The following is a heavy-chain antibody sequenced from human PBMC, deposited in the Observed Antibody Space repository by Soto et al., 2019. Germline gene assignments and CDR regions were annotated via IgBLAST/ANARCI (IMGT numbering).Heavy chain of an antibody. CDR3: ARDAYNWNYAKQPTGYYYGMDV. CDR2: ISSSSSTI. J-gene: IGHJ6*02. Sequence: EVQLVESGGGLVQLGGSLRLSCAASGFTFSSYSMNWVRQAPGKGLEWVSYISSSSSTIYYADSVKGRFTISRDNAKNSLYLQMNSLGDEDTAVYYCARDAYNWNYAKQPTGYYYGMDVWGQGTTVTVSS. CDR1: GFTFSSYS. V-gene: IGHV3-48*02. D-gene: IGHD1-7*01.